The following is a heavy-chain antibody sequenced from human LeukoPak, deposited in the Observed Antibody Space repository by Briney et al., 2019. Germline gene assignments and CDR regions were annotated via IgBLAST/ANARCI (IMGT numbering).Heavy chain of an antibody. Sequence: TSETLSLTCTVSGGSISSSSYYWGWIRQPPGKGLEWIGSIYYSGSTYYNPSLKSRVTISVDTSKNQFSLKLSSVTAADTAVYYCARSLVGYSYGYDYWGQGTLVTVSS. CDR1: GGSISSSSYY. CDR3: ARSLVGYSYGYDY. D-gene: IGHD5-18*01. V-gene: IGHV4-39*07. CDR2: IYYSGST. J-gene: IGHJ4*02.